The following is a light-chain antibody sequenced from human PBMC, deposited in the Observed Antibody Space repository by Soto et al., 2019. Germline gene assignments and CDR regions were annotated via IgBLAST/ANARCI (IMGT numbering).Light chain of an antibody. CDR3: QSADTSGTYVV. CDR2: KDS. J-gene: IGLJ2*01. Sequence: SYELTQAPSVSVSPGQTARITCSGDALPKQYAYWYQQKPGQAPVLLIYKDSERPSGIPERFSSSSSGTTVTLTISGVQAEDEADYYCQSADTSGTYVVFGGGTKLTVL. CDR1: ALPKQY. V-gene: IGLV3-25*03.